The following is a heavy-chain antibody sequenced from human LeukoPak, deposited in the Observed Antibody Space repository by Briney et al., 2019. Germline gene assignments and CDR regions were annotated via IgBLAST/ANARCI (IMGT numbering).Heavy chain of an antibody. D-gene: IGHD5-12*01. J-gene: IGHJ4*02. V-gene: IGHV3-30*02. CDR2: IPFDERNK. CDR1: GFTFSSYG. Sequence: GGSLRVSCVASGFTFSSYGMHWVRQAPGKGLEWVAFIPFDERNKYYGDAVKGRLTISRDNSKNTLYLQMNSLSPEDTAMYYCVKEGEWLSLDYWGQGTLVTVSS. CDR3: VKEGEWLSLDY.